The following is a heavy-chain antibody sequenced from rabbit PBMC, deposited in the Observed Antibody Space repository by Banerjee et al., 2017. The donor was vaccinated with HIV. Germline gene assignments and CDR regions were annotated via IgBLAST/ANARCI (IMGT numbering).Heavy chain of an antibody. CDR3: ARGIGTMTMVMTLSRLDL. D-gene: IGHD2-1*01. Sequence: QEQLEESGGDLVKPGASLTLTCTASGFSFSSSYWICWVRQAPGKGLEWIACIYAGSYDSSLHASWAKGRFTISKTSSTTVTLQMTSLTAADTATYFCARGIGTMTMVMTLSRLDLWGQGTLVTVS. V-gene: IGHV1S45*01. CDR2: IYAGSYDSS. J-gene: IGHJ3*01. CDR1: GFSFSSSYW.